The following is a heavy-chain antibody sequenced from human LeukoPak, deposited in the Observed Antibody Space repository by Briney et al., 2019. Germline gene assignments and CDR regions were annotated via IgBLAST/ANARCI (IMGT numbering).Heavy chain of an antibody. Sequence: GGSLRLSCAASGFTFSSYSMNWVRQAPGKGLEWVSYISSSSTIYYADSVKGRFTISRDNAKNSLYLQMNSLRAEDTAVYYCARLYNWNPDDYWGQGTLVTVSS. CDR2: ISSSSTI. V-gene: IGHV3-48*04. CDR3: ARLYNWNPDDY. CDR1: GFTFSSYS. J-gene: IGHJ4*02. D-gene: IGHD1-20*01.